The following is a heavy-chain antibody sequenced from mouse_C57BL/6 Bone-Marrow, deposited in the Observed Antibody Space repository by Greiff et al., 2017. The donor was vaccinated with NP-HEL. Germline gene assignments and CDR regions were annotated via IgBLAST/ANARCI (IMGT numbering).Heavy chain of an antibody. CDR2: INPNNGGT. Sequence: VQLQQSGPELVKPGASVKIPCKASGYTFTDYNMDWVKQSHGKSLEWIGDINPNNGGTIYNQKFKGKATLTVDKSSSTAYMELRSLTSEDTAVYYCARRDGSPFFAYWGQGTLVTVSA. CDR3: ARRDGSPFFAY. J-gene: IGHJ3*01. V-gene: IGHV1-18*01. D-gene: IGHD1-1*01. CDR1: GYTFTDYN.